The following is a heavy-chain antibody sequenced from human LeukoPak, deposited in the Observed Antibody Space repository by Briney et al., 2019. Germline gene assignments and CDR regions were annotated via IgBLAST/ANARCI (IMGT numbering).Heavy chain of an antibody. CDR1: GFTFSDHY. D-gene: IGHD3-16*01. CDR2: TRNKANSYTT. CDR3: ARDDVWGLADL. V-gene: IGHV3-72*01. Sequence: PGGSLRLSCAASGFTFSDHYMDWVRQAPGKGLEWVGRTRNKANSYTTEYAASVKGRFTISRDDSKNSLYLQMNSLKTEDTAVYYCARDDVWGLADLWGRGTLVTVSS. J-gene: IGHJ2*01.